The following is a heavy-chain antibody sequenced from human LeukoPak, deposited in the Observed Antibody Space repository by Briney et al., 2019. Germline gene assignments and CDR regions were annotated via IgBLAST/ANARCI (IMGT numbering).Heavy chain of an antibody. CDR1: GGTFSSYA. CDR2: IIPIFGTA. Sequence: GASVKVSCKASGGTFSSYAISWVRQAPGQGLEWMGGIIPIFGTANYAQKFQGRVTITADESTSTAYMELSSLRSEDTAVYYCARGGSGWYFDFDYWGQGTLVTVSS. D-gene: IGHD6-19*01. CDR3: ARGGSGWYFDFDY. V-gene: IGHV1-69*13. J-gene: IGHJ4*02.